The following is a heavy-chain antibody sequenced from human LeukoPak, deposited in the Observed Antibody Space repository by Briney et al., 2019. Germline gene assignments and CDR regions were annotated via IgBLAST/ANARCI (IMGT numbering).Heavy chain of an antibody. CDR3: ARPQKVYGVPALDY. J-gene: IGHJ4*02. CDR2: IWYDGSNK. D-gene: IGHD3-16*01. CDR1: GFTFSSXG. V-gene: IGHV3-33*01. Sequence: AASGFTFSSXGXXWVRXAPGKGXXXXXVIWYDGSNKYYAPSVKARFTISRDNSKNTLYLQMTSLRAEDTAVYYCARPQKVYGVPALDYWGQGTLVTVSS.